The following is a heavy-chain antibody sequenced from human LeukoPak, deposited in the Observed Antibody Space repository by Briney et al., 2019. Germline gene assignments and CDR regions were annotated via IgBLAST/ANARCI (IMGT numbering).Heavy chain of an antibody. CDR1: GFSFGEYA. CDR3: TRSSYWLPEYYFDY. D-gene: IGHD5-18*01. V-gene: IGHV3-49*04. J-gene: IGHJ4*02. Sequence: GGSLRLSCTTSGFSFGEYAMTWVRQAPGKGLEWVGFIRSKAYGGTTENAASVKGRFTISRDDSKSIAYLQMNSLKTEDTAVYYCTRSSYWLPEYYFDYWGQGTLVTVSS. CDR2: IRSKAYGGTT.